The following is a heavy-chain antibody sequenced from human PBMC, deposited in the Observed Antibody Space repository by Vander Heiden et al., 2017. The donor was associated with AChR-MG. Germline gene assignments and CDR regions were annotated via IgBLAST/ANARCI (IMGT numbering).Heavy chain of an antibody. Sequence: EVQLVESGGGLVRPGGSLRLSCAASGFKFSSYGMNWVRQGPGRGLEWVSSISSGSSYIYYADSLKGRFTISRDNAKNSLYLQMNSLRAEDTAVYYCARREGGSGSYLTDPFDHWGQGTLVTVSS. CDR3: ARREGGSGSYLTDPFDH. D-gene: IGHD3-10*01. CDR2: ISSGSSYI. CDR1: GFKFSSYG. V-gene: IGHV3-21*06. J-gene: IGHJ4*02.